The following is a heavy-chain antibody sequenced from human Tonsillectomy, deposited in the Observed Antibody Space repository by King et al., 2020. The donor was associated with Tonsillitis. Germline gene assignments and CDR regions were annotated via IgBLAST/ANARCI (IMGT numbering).Heavy chain of an antibody. CDR1: GFTLSNYA. CDR2: IIGSGGYT. J-gene: IGHJ4*02. Sequence: VQLVESGGGLVQSGGSLRLSCAASGFTLSNYAMSWVRQAPGKGLEWGSSIIGSGGYTYYVDSVEGRFTISRDNSKTTLCLQMNSLRAEDTAVYYCAKQIGFCSGGTCSLDYWGQGALVTVSS. D-gene: IGHD2-15*01. CDR3: AKQIGFCSGGTCSLDY. V-gene: IGHV3-23*04.